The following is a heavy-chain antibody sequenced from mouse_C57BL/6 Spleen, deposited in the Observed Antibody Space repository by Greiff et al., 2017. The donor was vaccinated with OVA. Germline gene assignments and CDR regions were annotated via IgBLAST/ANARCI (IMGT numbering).Heavy chain of an antibody. CDR2: IRSKSNNYAT. CDR3: VRQPSSMYYFDY. Sequence: GGGLVQPKGSLKLSCAASGFSFNTYAMNWVRQAPGKGLEWVARIRSKSNNYATYYADSVKDRYTISRDDSESMLYLQMNNMKNEDTAMYFFVRQPSSMYYFDYWGPGTTLTVSS. CDR1: GFSFNTYA. J-gene: IGHJ2*01. V-gene: IGHV10-1*01. D-gene: IGHD6-1*01.